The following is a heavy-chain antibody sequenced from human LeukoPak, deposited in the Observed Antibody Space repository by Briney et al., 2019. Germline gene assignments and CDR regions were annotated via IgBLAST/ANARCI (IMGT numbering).Heavy chain of an antibody. CDR2: FYYSGST. J-gene: IGHJ4*02. D-gene: IGHD6-19*01. CDR1: GGSVTSGHYY. CDR3: AKDAVAGIAPNLDY. Sequence: SETLSLTCTVSGGSVTSGHYYWSWIRQPPGKGLECIGYFYYSGSTNYNPSLKSRATISVDTSKNQFSLKLSSVTAADTAVYYCAKDAVAGIAPNLDYWGQGTLVTVSS. V-gene: IGHV4-61*01.